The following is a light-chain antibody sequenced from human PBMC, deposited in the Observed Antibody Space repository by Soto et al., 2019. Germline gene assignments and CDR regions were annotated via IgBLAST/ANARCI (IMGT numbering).Light chain of an antibody. CDR3: QQYHTFPLT. J-gene: IGKJ4*01. V-gene: IGKV1-16*02. CDR1: QDISNY. CDR2: AAS. Sequence: DIQMTQSPSSLSASVGDRVTITCRASQDISNYLAWFQQKPGKAPKSLIYAASNLRSGVPSKFSGSGFGTDFMLIISSLQPEEFATYYCQQYHTFPLTVGGGTKV.